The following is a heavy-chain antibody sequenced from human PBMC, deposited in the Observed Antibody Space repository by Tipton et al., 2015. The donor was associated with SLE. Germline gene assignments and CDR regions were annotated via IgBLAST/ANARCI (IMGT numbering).Heavy chain of an antibody. D-gene: IGHD3-10*01. CDR3: ARLLGPQEGVQGVINEVDY. J-gene: IGHJ4*02. Sequence: TLSLTCTVSGGSISSSSYYWGWIRQPPGKGLEWIGSIYYSGSTKFNPSLKSRVSISLDTSKNQFSLKLSSVTAADTAVYYCARLLGPQEGVQGVINEVDYWGQGTLVTVSS. CDR1: GGSISSSSYY. CDR2: IYYSGST. V-gene: IGHV4-39*07.